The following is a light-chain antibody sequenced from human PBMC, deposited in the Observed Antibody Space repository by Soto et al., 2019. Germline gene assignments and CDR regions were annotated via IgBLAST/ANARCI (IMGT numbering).Light chain of an antibody. CDR3: QQYNTWYT. CDR1: QSVSSK. CDR2: GAS. Sequence: EIVMTQSPATLSVSPGERATLSCRASQSVSSKLAWYQQKPGQAPRLLIYGASTRATGIPARFSGSGSGTEFTLTISRLQSEDFAVYYCQQYNTWYTFGQGTKLEIK. V-gene: IGKV3-15*01. J-gene: IGKJ2*01.